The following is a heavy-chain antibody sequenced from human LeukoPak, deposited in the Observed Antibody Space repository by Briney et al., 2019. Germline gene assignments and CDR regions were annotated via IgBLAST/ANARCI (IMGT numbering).Heavy chain of an antibody. J-gene: IGHJ5*02. CDR1: GGSFNGYY. D-gene: IGHD3-10*01. CDR3: ARGGLRGYYYGSGSYYNSPPKRDWFDP. V-gene: IGHV4-34*01. CDR2: INHSGST. Sequence: PSETLSLTCAVYGGSFNGYYWSWIRQPPGKGLEWIGEINHSGSTNYNPSLKSRVTISVDTSKNQFSLKLSSVTAADTAVYYCARGGLRGYYYGSGSYYNSPPKRDWFDPWGQGTLVTVSS.